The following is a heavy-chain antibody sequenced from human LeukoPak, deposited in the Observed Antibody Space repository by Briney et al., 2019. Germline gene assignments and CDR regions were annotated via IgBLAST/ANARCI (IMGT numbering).Heavy chain of an antibody. CDR2: INPNSGGT. CDR3: ARGFSAGSYDSTF. Sequence: GASAKVSCKASGYTFTGYYMHWVRQAPGQGLEWMGWINPNSGGTNYAQKFQGRVTMTRDTSISTAYMELSRLRSDDTAVYYCARGFSAGSYDSTFWGQGTMVTVSS. CDR1: GYTFTGYY. V-gene: IGHV1-2*02. J-gene: IGHJ3*01. D-gene: IGHD3-22*01.